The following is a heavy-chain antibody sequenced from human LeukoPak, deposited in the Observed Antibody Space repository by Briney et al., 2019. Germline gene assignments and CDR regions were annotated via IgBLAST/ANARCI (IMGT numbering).Heavy chain of an antibody. V-gene: IGHV4-59*01. CDR1: GCSISSYY. Sequence: SETLSLTCTVSGCSISSYYCSWIRQPPGKGLEWIGNIYYSGSTNYNPSLSSRVTISVDTSKNQSSLKLSSVTAADTAVYYCVRGRGWLPDYWGQGTLVTVSS. CDR3: VRGRGWLPDY. D-gene: IGHD5-24*01. CDR2: IYYSGST. J-gene: IGHJ4*02.